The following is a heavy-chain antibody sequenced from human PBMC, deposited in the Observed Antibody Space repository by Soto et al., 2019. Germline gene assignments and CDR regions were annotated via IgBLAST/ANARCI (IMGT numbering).Heavy chain of an antibody. CDR3: ARGSDSYGWDYYYYGMDV. D-gene: IGHD5-18*01. CDR2: IYPGDSDT. J-gene: IGHJ6*02. V-gene: IGHV5-51*01. Sequence: GESLKISCKGSGYSFTSYWIGWVRQMPGKGLEWMGIIYPGDSDTRYSPSFQGQVTISADKSISTAYLQWSSLKASDTAMYYCARGSDSYGWDYYYYGMDVWGQGTTVTVSS. CDR1: GYSFTSYW.